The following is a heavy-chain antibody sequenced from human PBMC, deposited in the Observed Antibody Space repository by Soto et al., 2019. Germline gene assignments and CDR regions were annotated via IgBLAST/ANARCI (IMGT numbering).Heavy chain of an antibody. V-gene: IGHV3-7*01. Sequence: PGGSLRLSCAASGFTFSSYWMSWVRQAPGKWLEWVANIKQDGSEKYYVDPVKGRFTISRDNAKNSLYLQMNSLRAEDTAVYYCARDNQRYCSSTSCYREWGYFDYWGXGTLVNVS. CDR1: GFTFSSYW. CDR2: IKQDGSEK. CDR3: ARDNQRYCSSTSCYREWGYFDY. D-gene: IGHD2-2*02. J-gene: IGHJ4*02.